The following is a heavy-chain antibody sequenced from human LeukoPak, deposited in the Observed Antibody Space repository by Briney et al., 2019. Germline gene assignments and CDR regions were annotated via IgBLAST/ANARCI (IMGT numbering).Heavy chain of an antibody. CDR1: GASISSSH. CDR3: AGGGPQQLILT. D-gene: IGHD6-13*01. J-gene: IGHJ4*02. V-gene: IGHV4-4*09. CDR2: FYSIGTT. Sequence: SETLSLTCTVSGASISSSHWSWIRQPPGKGLEWSGYFYSIGTTNYNPSLKSRVTISVDTSKNQFSLRLTSVTAADTAVYCAGGGPQQLILTWGQGALVTVSS.